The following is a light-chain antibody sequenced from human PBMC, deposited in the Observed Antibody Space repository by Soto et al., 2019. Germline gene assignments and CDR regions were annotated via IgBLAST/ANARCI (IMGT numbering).Light chain of an antibody. J-gene: IGKJ1*01. CDR3: QQYART. V-gene: IGKV3-20*01. CDR1: QSVSSN. Sequence: NVLTQSPGTLSLSPGEIATLSCRASQSVSSNLAWYQQKPGQAPRLLIYGASSRATGIPDRFSGSGSGTDFTLTISRLEPEDFAVYYCQQYARTFGQGTKVDIK. CDR2: GAS.